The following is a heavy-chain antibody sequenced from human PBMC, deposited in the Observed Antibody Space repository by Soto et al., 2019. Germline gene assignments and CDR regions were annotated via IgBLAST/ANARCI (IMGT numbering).Heavy chain of an antibody. CDR2: INGGDDST. CDR1: GCSFISSP. D-gene: IGHD2-15*01. Sequence: GGSLRLSCAVSGCSFISSPMIWVRRAPGKGLEWVSGINGGDDSTHYADSVRGRCTITRDNSTNTMLLQMNSLRVDDTAVYFCVKASDGGWPYYFDSWGHGTLVTVSS. CDR3: VKASDGGWPYYFDS. J-gene: IGHJ4*01. V-gene: IGHV3-23*01.